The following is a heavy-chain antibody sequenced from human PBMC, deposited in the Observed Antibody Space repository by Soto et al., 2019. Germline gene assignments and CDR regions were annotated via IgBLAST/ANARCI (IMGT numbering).Heavy chain of an antibody. CDR2: IIPIFDIT. CDR1: GGTFRSYS. CDR3: ARPDEGGYSSNHHYYYALDV. V-gene: IGHV1-69*01. Sequence: QVQLVQSGAEVKKPGSSVKVSCKASGGTFRSYSISWVRQAPGQGLEWMGGIIPIFDITNYAQKCQGRATITADESTSTAYMELSSLGSDDTAVYYCARPDEGGYSSNHHYYYALDVWGQGTTVTV. J-gene: IGHJ6*02. D-gene: IGHD3-22*01.